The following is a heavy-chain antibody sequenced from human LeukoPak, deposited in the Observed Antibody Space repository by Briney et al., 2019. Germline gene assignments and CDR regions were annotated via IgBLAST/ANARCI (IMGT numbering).Heavy chain of an antibody. V-gene: IGHV1-69*13. CDR3: AREGTLGYCSGGSCYYFDY. CDR2: IIPIFGTA. CDR1: GGTFSSYA. Sequence: ASVKVSCKASGGTFSSYAISWVQQAPGQGLEWMGGIIPIFGTANYAQKFQGRVTITADESTSTAYMELSSLRSEDTAVYYCAREGTLGYCSGGSCYYFDYWGQGTLVTVSS. D-gene: IGHD2-15*01. J-gene: IGHJ4*02.